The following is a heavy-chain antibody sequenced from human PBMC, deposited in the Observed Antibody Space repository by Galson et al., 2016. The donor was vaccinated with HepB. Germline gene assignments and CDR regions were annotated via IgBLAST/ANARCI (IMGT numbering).Heavy chain of an antibody. D-gene: IGHD3-10*01. CDR1: GFDFSSYR. Sequence: SLRLSCAASGFDFSSYRMNWVRQAPGKGLDWVATISSSSNFIYYADSVKGRFTISRDNAEDSLDLQMNSLRAEDTAVYYCARGQGGFEGFVHWGQGTLVTVS. CDR2: ISSSSNFI. V-gene: IGHV3-21*04. CDR3: ARGQGGFEGFVH. J-gene: IGHJ5*02.